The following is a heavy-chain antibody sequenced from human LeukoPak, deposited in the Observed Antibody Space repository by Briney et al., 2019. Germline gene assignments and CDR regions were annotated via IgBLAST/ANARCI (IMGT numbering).Heavy chain of an antibody. CDR2: ISGSGGST. J-gene: IGHJ4*02. CDR1: GFTFSSCA. D-gene: IGHD6-19*01. Sequence: PGGSLRLSCAASGFTFSSCAMSWVRQAPGKGLEWVSAISGSGGSTYYADSVKGRFTISRDNSKNTLYLQMNSLRAEDTAVYYCAKGLDSSGWGKYYFDYWGQGTLVTVSS. V-gene: IGHV3-23*01. CDR3: AKGLDSSGWGKYYFDY.